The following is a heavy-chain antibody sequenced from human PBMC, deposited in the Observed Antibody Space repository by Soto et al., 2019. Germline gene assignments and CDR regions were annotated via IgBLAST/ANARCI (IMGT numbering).Heavy chain of an antibody. CDR1: GFTFSSYW. V-gene: IGHV3-7*03. J-gene: IGHJ3*02. CDR2: IKQDGSEK. D-gene: IGHD6-13*01. Sequence: GGSLRLSCAASGFTFSSYWMSWVRQAPGKGLEWVANIKQDGSEKYYVDSVKGRFTISRDNAKNSLYLQMNSLRAEVTAVYYCARDSREQLDAFDIWGQGTMVTVSS. CDR3: ARDSREQLDAFDI.